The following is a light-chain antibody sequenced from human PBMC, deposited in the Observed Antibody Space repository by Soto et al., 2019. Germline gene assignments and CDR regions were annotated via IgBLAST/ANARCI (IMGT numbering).Light chain of an antibody. CDR2: GAS. CDR1: QSVSSTY. CDR3: QQYDNSIT. J-gene: IGKJ1*01. Sequence: EIVLTQSPDTLSLSPGESATLSCRASQSVSSTYLAWYQQKPGRAPRLLIYGASTRATGIPDRFIGSGSGTDFTLTISRLEPEDFAVFYCQQYDNSITFGQGTKVEIK. V-gene: IGKV3-20*01.